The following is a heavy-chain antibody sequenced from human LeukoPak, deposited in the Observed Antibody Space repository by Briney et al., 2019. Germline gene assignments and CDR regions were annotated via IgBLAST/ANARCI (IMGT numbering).Heavy chain of an antibody. CDR2: IYYSGSP. CDR3: ARQRSKYYYENY. Sequence: PSETLSLTCTVSGGSLSNNNYYWAWIRQPPGKGLECIGSIYYSGSPYYNPSLKSRVTISVDTSKNQFSLRLSSVTAADTAVYYCARQRSKYYYENYWGQGTLVTVSS. D-gene: IGHD3-22*01. V-gene: IGHV4-39*01. CDR1: GGSLSNNNYY. J-gene: IGHJ4*02.